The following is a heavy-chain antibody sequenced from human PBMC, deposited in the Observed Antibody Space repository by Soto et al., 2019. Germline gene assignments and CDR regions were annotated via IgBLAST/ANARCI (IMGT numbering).Heavy chain of an antibody. CDR1: GFTFSSYA. Sequence: EVQLLESGGGLVQPGGSLRLSCAASGFTFSSYAMSWVRQAPGKGLEWVSAISGSGGSPYYADSVKGRFTISRDNSKNTLYLQMNSLRAEDTAVYYCAKNLGSGYSYGNSEYYFDYWGQGTLVTVSS. CDR2: ISGSGGSP. D-gene: IGHD5-18*01. J-gene: IGHJ4*02. CDR3: AKNLGSGYSYGNSEYYFDY. V-gene: IGHV3-23*01.